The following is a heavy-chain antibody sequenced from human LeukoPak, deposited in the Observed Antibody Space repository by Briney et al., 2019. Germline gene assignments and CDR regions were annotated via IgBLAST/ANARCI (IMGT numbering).Heavy chain of an antibody. V-gene: IGHV3-23*01. CDR2: ISGSGGST. Sequence: GGSLRLSCAASGFTFSSYAMSWVRQAPGNGLEWVSAISGSGGSTYYADSVKGRFTISRDNSKNTLYLQMNSLRAEDTAVYYCAKVSGKHGDINAFDIWGQGTMVTVSS. CDR3: AKVSGKHGDINAFDI. CDR1: GFTFSSYA. D-gene: IGHD4-17*01. J-gene: IGHJ3*02.